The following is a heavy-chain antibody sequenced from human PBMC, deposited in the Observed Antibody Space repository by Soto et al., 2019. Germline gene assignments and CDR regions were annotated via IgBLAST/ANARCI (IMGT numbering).Heavy chain of an antibody. CDR1: GFIFNDYY. CDR2: ISGSSGSK. Sequence: VQLVESGGGLVKPGGSLTPSCAASGFIFNDYYMSWIRQAPGKGLEWLSNISGSSGSKKYADAGKGRFTISRDNAKKSLYLEMHSPRAEDTAVYYCARYAAEVTTFFDHWGQGTLVTVSS. V-gene: IGHV3-11*06. CDR3: ARYAAEVTTFFDH. D-gene: IGHD4-17*01. J-gene: IGHJ4*02.